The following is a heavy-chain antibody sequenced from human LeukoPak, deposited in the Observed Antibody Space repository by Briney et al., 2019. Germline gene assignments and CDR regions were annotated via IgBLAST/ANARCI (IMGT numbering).Heavy chain of an antibody. Sequence: GGSLRLSCAASGFTFSSYAMTWVRQAPGTGLEWVSALSGSGGSTYYADSVKGRVTISRDKSKNTLYLQMNSLRAEDTAVYYCAKGMAWLLSYYVMDVWGQGTTVTVSS. V-gene: IGHV3-23*01. D-gene: IGHD3-3*01. CDR1: GFTFSSYA. CDR2: LSGSGGST. CDR3: AKGMAWLLSYYVMDV. J-gene: IGHJ6*02.